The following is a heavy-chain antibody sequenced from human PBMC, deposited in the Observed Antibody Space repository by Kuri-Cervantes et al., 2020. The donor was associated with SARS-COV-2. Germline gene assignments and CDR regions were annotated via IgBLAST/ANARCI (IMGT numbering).Heavy chain of an antibody. V-gene: IGHV4-34*01. J-gene: IGHJ6*03. CDR3: ARLGSSWYYYYYYYMDV. D-gene: IGHD6-13*01. CDR2: IYYSGST. CDR1: GGSFSDYY. Sequence: SETLSLTCAVYGGSFSDYYWSWVRQPPGKGLEWIGSIYYSGSTYYNPSFKSRVTISVDTSKNQFSLKLSSVTAADTAVYYCARLGSSWYYYYYYYMDVWGKGTTVTVSS.